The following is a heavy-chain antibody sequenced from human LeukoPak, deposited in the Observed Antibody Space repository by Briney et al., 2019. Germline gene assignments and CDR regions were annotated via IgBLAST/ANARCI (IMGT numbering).Heavy chain of an antibody. CDR2: MYYSGST. D-gene: IGHD3-22*01. CDR3: ARPYYYDSRIDP. V-gene: IGHV4-30-4*01. CDR1: GGSISSGDYY. J-gene: IGHJ5*02. Sequence: SETLSLTCTVSGGSISSGDYYWSWIRQPPGKGLEWIAYMYYSGSTYHNPSLKSRVTMSADTSKNQLSLKLSSVTAADTAVYYCARPYYYDSRIDPWGQGILVTLSS.